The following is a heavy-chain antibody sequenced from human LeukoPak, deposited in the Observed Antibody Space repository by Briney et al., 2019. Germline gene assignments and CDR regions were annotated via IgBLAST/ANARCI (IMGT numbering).Heavy chain of an antibody. CDR3: AREGNRYYDILTGYYRGELDY. V-gene: IGHV4-4*07. CDR1: GGSISSYY. CDR2: IYTSGST. D-gene: IGHD3-9*01. Sequence: SETLSLTCTVSGGSISSYYWSWIRQPAGKGLEWIGRIYTSGSTNYNPSLKSRATMSVDTSKNQFSLKLSSVTAADTAVYYCAREGNRYYDILTGYYRGELDYWGQGTLVTVSS. J-gene: IGHJ4*02.